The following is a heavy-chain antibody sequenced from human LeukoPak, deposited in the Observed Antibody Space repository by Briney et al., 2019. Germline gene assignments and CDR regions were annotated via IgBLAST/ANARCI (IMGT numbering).Heavy chain of an antibody. CDR3: ARDRGRRDDY. CDR2: INEDGSEK. D-gene: IGHD5-12*01. V-gene: IGHV3-7*03. J-gene: IGHJ4*02. Sequence: GGSLRPSCAASGFTFSSYWMTWVRQAPGKGLEWVANINEDGSEKHYVDSVKGRFTVSRDNAENSLYLQMNSLGAEDTAVYYCARDRGRRDDYWGQGTLVTVSS. CDR1: GFTFSSYW.